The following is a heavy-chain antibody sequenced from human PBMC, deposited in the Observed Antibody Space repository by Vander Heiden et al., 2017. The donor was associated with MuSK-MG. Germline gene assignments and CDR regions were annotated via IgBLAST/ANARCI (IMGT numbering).Heavy chain of an antibody. J-gene: IGHJ6*02. CDR1: GFSLTTSGMR. Sequence: QVTLKESGPALVKPTQTLTLTCTFSGFSLTTSGMRVSWIRQPPGKALEWLARIDWDDEKFYIASLKTRLTISKDTSRNQVVLTMTNMDPVDTATYYGVRSKGIAVRGYYYYGMDVWGQGTTV. D-gene: IGHD6-19*01. CDR3: VRSKGIAVRGYYYYGMDV. V-gene: IGHV2-70*04. CDR2: IDWDDEK.